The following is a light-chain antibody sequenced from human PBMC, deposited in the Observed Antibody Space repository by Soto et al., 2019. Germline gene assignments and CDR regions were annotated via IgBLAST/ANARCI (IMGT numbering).Light chain of an antibody. CDR2: YDS. J-gene: IGLJ2*01. CDR3: QVWDSSSDHRV. CDR1: NIAFKS. Sequence: SYELTQPPSVSVAPGETARISCGGNNIAFKSVHWYQQKPRQAPVLVIYYDSDRPSGIPERFSGSNSGNTATLSISRVEAGDEADYYCQVWDSSSDHRVFGGGTKLTVL. V-gene: IGLV3-21*04.